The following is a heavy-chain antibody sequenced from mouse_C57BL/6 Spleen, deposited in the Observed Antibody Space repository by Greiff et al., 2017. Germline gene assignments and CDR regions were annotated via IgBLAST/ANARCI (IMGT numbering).Heavy chain of an antibody. D-gene: IGHD3-2*02. CDR3: ARTDSSGYPWFAY. V-gene: IGHV1-66*01. Sequence: QVQLKQSGPELVKPGASVKISCKASGYSFTSYYIHWVKQRPGQGLEWIGWIYPGSGNTKYNEKFKGKATLTADTSSSTAYMQLSSLTSEDSAVYYCARTDSSGYPWFAYWGQGTLVTVSA. J-gene: IGHJ3*01. CDR1: GYSFTSYY. CDR2: IYPGSGNT.